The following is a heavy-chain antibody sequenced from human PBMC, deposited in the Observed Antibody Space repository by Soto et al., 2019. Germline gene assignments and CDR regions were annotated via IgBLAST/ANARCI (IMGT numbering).Heavy chain of an antibody. Sequence: ASVKVSCKASGFTFSASYIYWVRQAPGHGLEWIGWINPNSGGTNNAQKFQGRVTMTRDTSTSTVYMELSALIPDDTAVYYCARSLLDEYSSSWRSAYYGMDVWGQGTTVTVSS. D-gene: IGHD6-13*01. CDR2: INPNSGGT. CDR1: GFTFSASY. CDR3: ARSLLDEYSSSWRSAYYGMDV. J-gene: IGHJ6*02. V-gene: IGHV1-2*02.